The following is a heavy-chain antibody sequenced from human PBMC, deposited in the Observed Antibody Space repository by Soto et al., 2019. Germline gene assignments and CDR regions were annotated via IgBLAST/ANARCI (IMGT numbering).Heavy chain of an antibody. CDR2: IYYSGST. CDR3: ARDHGGDYYFDY. Sequence: SETLSLTCTVSGGSISSYYWSWIRQPPGKGLEWIGYIYYSGSTNYNPSLKSRVTISVDTSKNQFSLKLSPVTAADTAVYYCARDHGGDYYFDYWGQGTLVTVSS. V-gene: IGHV4-59*01. D-gene: IGHD3-10*01. CDR1: GGSISSYY. J-gene: IGHJ4*02.